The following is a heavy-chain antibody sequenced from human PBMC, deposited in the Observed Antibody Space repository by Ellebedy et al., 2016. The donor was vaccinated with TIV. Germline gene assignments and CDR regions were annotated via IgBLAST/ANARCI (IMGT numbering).Heavy chain of an antibody. V-gene: IGHV3-53*01. CDR2: IYSGGST. CDR1: GFTVSSNY. Sequence: PGGSLRLSCAASGFTVSSNYMSWVRQAPGKGLEWVSVIYSGGSTYYADSVKDRFTISRDNSRNTLYLQMNSLRVDDTAVYYCASGSYSDWYFDLWGRGTLVTVSS. CDR3: ASGSYSDWYFDL. D-gene: IGHD1-26*01. J-gene: IGHJ2*01.